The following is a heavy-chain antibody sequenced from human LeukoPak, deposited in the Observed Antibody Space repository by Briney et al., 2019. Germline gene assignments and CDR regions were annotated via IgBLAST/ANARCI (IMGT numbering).Heavy chain of an antibody. CDR3: AKGKYYYDSSGIFDY. V-gene: IGHV3-21*01. J-gene: IGHJ4*02. CDR2: ISSSSSYI. Sequence: PGGSLRLSCAASGFTFSSYSMNWVRQAPGKGLEWVSSISSSSSYIYYADSVKGRFTISRDNAKNSLYLQMNSLRAEDTAVYYCAKGKYYYDSSGIFDYWGQGTLVTVSS. CDR1: GFTFSSYS. D-gene: IGHD3-22*01.